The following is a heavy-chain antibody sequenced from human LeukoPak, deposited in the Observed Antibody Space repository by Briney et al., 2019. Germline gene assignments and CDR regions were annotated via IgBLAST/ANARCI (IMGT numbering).Heavy chain of an antibody. CDR2: IRDDGSNE. CDR1: GFTFSSYG. D-gene: IGHD3-22*01. V-gene: IGHV3-33*01. J-gene: IGHJ4*02. Sequence: PGGSLSLSCAAAGFTFSSYGMHWVRPARGKGLGWGAAIRDDGSNEYYEDSVKGRFTTSRDNSKNTLYLQMNSLRAEDTAVYYCARDDGYYYDSSGYYQFDYWGQGTLVTVSS. CDR3: ARDDGYYYDSSGYYQFDY.